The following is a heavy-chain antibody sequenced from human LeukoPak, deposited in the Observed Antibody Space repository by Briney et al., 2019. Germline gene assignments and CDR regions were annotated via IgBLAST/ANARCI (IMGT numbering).Heavy chain of an antibody. J-gene: IGHJ4*02. CDR1: GFTFSSYA. CDR2: ISYDGSNK. Sequence: PGGSLRLSCAASGFTFSSYAMHWVRQAPGKGLEWVAVISYDGSNKYYADSVKGRFTISRDNSKNTLYLQMNSLRAEDTAVYYCARDTLPFHYDSSGYYGYWGQGTLVTVSS. CDR3: ARDTLPFHYDSSGYYGY. V-gene: IGHV3-30-3*01. D-gene: IGHD3-22*01.